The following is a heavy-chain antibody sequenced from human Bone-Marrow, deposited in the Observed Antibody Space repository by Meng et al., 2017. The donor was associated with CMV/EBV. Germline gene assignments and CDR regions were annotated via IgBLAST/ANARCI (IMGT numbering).Heavy chain of an antibody. V-gene: IGHV4-34*01. CDR1: GGSLTDYD. J-gene: IGHJ1*01. Sequence: SETLSLTCAVYGGSLTDYDWGWIRQSPGKGLEWIGDINDSGSTKYNPSLQRRVTISVDTARNQFSLKVRFVTAADTAVYYCARVSDLWGQGNLVTVSS. CDR2: INDSGST. CDR3: ARVSDL.